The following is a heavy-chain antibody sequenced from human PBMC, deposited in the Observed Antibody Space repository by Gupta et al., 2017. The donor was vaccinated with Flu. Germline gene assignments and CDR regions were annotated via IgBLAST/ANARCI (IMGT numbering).Heavy chain of an antibody. Sequence: VQLVESGGGLVKPGGSLRLSCADSGFTFSNYNLNWVRQAPGKGLEWISSISSSSSYKYYADSVKGRFIISRDNAKNSLYLQMSSLRAEDTAVYYCARRGNYLGDAFDIWGQGTMVTVSS. V-gene: IGHV3-21*01. CDR1: GFTFSNYN. D-gene: IGHD2/OR15-2a*01. CDR2: ISSSSSYK. CDR3: ARRGNYLGDAFDI. J-gene: IGHJ3*02.